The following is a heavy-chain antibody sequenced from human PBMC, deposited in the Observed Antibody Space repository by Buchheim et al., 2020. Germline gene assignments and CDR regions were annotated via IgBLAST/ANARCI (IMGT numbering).Heavy chain of an antibody. Sequence: EVQLVESGGGLVQPGGSLRLSCAVSGFTFSRYWMNWVRQAPGKRLEWVANIKEDGSEKYYVDSVKGRFTISRDNIRNSLYLQMNSLRAEDTAVYYCARWSSEIIPTSGYWGQGTL. V-gene: IGHV3-7*01. CDR2: IKEDGSEK. D-gene: IGHD3-22*01. CDR1: GFTFSRYW. CDR3: ARWSSEIIPTSGY. J-gene: IGHJ4*02.